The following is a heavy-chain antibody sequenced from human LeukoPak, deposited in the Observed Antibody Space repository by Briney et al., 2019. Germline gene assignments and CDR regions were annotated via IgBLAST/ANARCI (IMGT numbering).Heavy chain of an antibody. J-gene: IGHJ6*02. Sequence: GASVKVSCKASGYTFTSYGINWVRQAPGEGLEWMGWMNPNSGNTGYAQKFQGRVTMTTNTSISTAYMELSSLRSEDTAVYYCARGQFLEWLLPGDYYYGTDVWCQGTTVTVSS. D-gene: IGHD3-3*01. V-gene: IGHV1-8*01. CDR1: GYTFTSYG. CDR3: ARGQFLEWLLPGDYYYGTDV. CDR2: MNPNSGNT.